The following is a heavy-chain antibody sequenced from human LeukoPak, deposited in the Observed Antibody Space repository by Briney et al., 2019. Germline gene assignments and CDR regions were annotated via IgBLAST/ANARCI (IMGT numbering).Heavy chain of an antibody. CDR2: ISGSGGST. CDR3: AKLRTILGVIIDY. D-gene: IGHD3-3*01. J-gene: IGHJ4*02. CDR1: GFTFSSYA. Sequence: PGGSLRLSCAASGFTFSSYAMSWVRQAPGKGLEWVSAISGSGGSTYYADSVKGRFTISRNNSKNTLYLQMNSLRAEDTAVYYCAKLRTILGVIIDYWGQGTLVTVSS. V-gene: IGHV3-23*01.